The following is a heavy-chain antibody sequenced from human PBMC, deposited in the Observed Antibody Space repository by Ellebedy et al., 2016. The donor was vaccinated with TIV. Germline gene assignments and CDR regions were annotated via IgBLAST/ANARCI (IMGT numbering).Heavy chain of an antibody. J-gene: IGHJ6*02. CDR2: IIPIFGTA. CDR3: ARASGSPYYYYYYGMDV. CDR1: GGTFSSYA. V-gene: IGHV1-69*13. D-gene: IGHD3-10*01. Sequence: SVKVSXXASGGTFSSYAISWVRQAPGQGLEWMGGIIPIFGTANYAQKFQGRVTITADESTSTAYMELSSLRSEDTAVYYCARASGSPYYYYYYGMDVWGQGTTVTVSS.